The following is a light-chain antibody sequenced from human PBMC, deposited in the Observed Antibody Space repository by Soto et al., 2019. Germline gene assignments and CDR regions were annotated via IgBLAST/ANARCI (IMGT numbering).Light chain of an antibody. Sequence: NFMLTQPHSVSESPGKTVTISCTRSSGSLASNYVQWYQQRPGSAPTTVIYEDSQRPSGVPDRFSGSIDSSSNSASLTISGLKTEDEGDYYCQSHDSNAWVFGGGTKLTVL. CDR2: EDS. CDR1: SGSLASNY. J-gene: IGLJ3*02. V-gene: IGLV6-57*04. CDR3: QSHDSNAWV.